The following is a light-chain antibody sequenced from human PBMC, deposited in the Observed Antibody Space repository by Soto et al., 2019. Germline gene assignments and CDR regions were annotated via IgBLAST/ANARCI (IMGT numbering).Light chain of an antibody. CDR2: DVT. Sequence: QSVLTQPPSASGSPGQSVAISCTGTSSDVGAYNWVSWYLQHPGKAPQLLIYDVTTRPSGVSNRFSGSKSGNTASLTISGLQAEDEAHYYCSLYAGGDDVIFGGGTKLTVL. J-gene: IGLJ2*01. V-gene: IGLV2-8*01. CDR1: SSDVGAYNW. CDR3: SLYAGGDDVI.